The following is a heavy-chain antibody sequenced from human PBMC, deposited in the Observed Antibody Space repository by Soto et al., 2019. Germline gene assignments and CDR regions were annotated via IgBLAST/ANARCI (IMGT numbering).Heavy chain of an antibody. CDR3: ARGDATKIVVTTYYAMDV. Sequence: QVQLVQSGAEVKKPGSSVKVSCKASGGSLSNYGISWVRQAPGQGLEWMGGIIPVFGTANYAQKCQGRVTITADESTSIVYMAGTGLRSEDTAVYYCARGDATKIVVTTYYAMDVWGQGTTVTVSS. V-gene: IGHV1-69*12. CDR1: GGSLSNYG. J-gene: IGHJ6*02. CDR2: IIPVFGTA. D-gene: IGHD3-9*01.